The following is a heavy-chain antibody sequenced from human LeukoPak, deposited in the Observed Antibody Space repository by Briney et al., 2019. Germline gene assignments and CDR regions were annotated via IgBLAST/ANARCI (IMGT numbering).Heavy chain of an antibody. CDR1: GFIFSDYY. V-gene: IGHV3-11*05. CDR2: ISSTTTYT. D-gene: IGHD1-1*01. Sequence: PGRSLRLSCAPSGFIFSDYYMSWIRQAPGKWLEWVSYISSTTTYTNYVDSVKGRVTISRDNVKNSLYLQMNSLRAENTDASNCARERNGGGDDALGNYYYGLDVWSQGTTVTVSS. J-gene: IGHJ6*02. CDR3: ARERNGGGDDALGNYYYGLDV.